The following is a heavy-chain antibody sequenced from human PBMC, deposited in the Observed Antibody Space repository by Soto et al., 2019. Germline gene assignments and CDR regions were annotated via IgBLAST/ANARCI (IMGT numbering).Heavy chain of an antibody. CDR2: ISSSRSYI. J-gene: IGHJ4*02. CDR3: ARGRYEPLWFGELLSPPIDY. V-gene: IGHV3-21*01. CDR1: GFTFSSYS. D-gene: IGHD3-10*01. Sequence: EVQLVESGGGLVKPGGSLRLSCAASGFTFSSYSMNWVRQAPGKGLEWVSSISSSRSYIYYADSVKGRFTISRDNAKNSLYLQMNSLRAEDTAVYYCARGRYEPLWFGELLSPPIDYWGQGTLVTVSS.